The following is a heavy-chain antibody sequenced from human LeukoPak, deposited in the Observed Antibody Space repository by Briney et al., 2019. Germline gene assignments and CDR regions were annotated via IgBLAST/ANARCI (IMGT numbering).Heavy chain of an antibody. V-gene: IGHV4-59*12. CDR1: GGSISSFY. Sequence: SETLSLTCTVSGGSISSFYWSWIRQPPGKGLEWVGYIYYSGSTNYNPSLKSRVTISLDMSKNQFSLKLSSVTAADTAVYYCARGLAAAGTYYYYYYGMDVWGQGTTVTVSS. J-gene: IGHJ6*02. CDR2: IYYSGST. CDR3: ARGLAAAGTYYYYYYGMDV. D-gene: IGHD6-13*01.